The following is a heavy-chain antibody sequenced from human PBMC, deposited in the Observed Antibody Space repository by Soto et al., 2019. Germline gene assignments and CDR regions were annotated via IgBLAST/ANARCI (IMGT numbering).Heavy chain of an antibody. CDR1: GSCVSSGYYH. V-gene: IGHV4-61*01. CDR3: VRDRRYYDTGRGRGYFEI. D-gene: IGHD3-22*01. Sequence: QVQLQESGPGLVKPSETLSLTCTVSGSCVSSGYYHWGWIRQPPGMGLEWFGYIYSTGATTDYNPAPGIGATVSLDASKNHFSLTINSVSAADTAVYYCVRDRRYYDTGRGRGYFEIWGRGTLVIVSS. J-gene: IGHJ2*01. CDR2: IYSTGATT.